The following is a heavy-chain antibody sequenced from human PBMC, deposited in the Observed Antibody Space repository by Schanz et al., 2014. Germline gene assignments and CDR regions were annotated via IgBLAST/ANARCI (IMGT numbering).Heavy chain of an antibody. CDR3: ARGGSGSHYRLDY. CDR2: ITGTGTV. Sequence: EVHLVESGGGLVQPGGSLRLSCAASGITFSSHSFNWVRQAPGKGLEWISYITGTGTVMYADSMKGRFTVSRDNAENALYLQMNSLRAEDTGLYFCARGGSGSHYRLDYWGQGTLVTVSS. J-gene: IGHJ4*02. V-gene: IGHV3-48*01. D-gene: IGHD1-26*01. CDR1: GITFSSHS.